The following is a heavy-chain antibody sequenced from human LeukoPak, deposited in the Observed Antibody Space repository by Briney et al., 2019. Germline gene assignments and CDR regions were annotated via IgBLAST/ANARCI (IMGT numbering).Heavy chain of an antibody. J-gene: IGHJ4*02. V-gene: IGHV1-18*01. CDR2: IGAYNGNT. CDR1: GYTFTSYG. D-gene: IGHD1-26*01. CDR3: ARDRVGASTFDY. Sequence: ASVKVSCKASGYTFTSYGISWVRQAPGQGLEWMGWIGAYNGNTNYAQKLQGRVTMTTDTSTSTAYMELRSLRSDDTAVYYCARDRVGASTFDYWGQGTLVTVSS.